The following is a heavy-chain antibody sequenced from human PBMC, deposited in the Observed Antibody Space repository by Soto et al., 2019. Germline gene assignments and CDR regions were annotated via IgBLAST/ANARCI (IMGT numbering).Heavy chain of an antibody. CDR3: AKHFMLPGPTNGHSDY. D-gene: IGHD3-9*01. CDR2: ISGDSFFK. Sequence: EVQLVESGGGLVKPGGSLRLSCAASGFTFSSNSMNWVRQAPGSQGLEWVSSISGDSFFKYYTDSVQGRFTISRDNAKNVLYLQMDSLRAEDTAVYFCAKHFMLPGPTNGHSDYWGQGTLVTVSS. CDR1: GFTFSSNS. V-gene: IGHV3-21*01. J-gene: IGHJ4*02.